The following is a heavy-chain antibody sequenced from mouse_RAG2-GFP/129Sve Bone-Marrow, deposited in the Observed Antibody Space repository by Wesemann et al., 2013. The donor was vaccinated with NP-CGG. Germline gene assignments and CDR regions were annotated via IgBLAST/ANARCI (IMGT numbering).Heavy chain of an antibody. Sequence: LQQSGPDLVKPGASVKMSCKASGYTFTSYNMHWVKQTPGQGLEWIGAIYPGNGDTSYNQKFKGKATLTADKSSSTAYMQLSSLTSEDSAVYYCARGSWFAYWGQGTLVTVSA. V-gene: IGHV1-12*01. CDR3: ARGSWFAY. CDR2: IYPGNGDT. CDR1: GYTFTSYN. J-gene: IGHJ3*01.